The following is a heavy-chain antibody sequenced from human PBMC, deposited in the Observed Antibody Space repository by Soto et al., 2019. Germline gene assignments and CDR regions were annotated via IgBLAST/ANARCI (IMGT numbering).Heavy chain of an antibody. Sequence: PSETLSLTCAVYGGSFSGYYWSWIRQPPGKGLEWIGEINHSGTTNYNPSLKSRVTISVDTSKNQFSLKLSSVTAADTAVYYCARDTPRGYSYGSFDYWGQGTLVTVSS. V-gene: IGHV4-34*01. J-gene: IGHJ4*02. CDR1: GGSFSGYY. D-gene: IGHD5-18*01. CDR3: ARDTPRGYSYGSFDY. CDR2: INHSGTT.